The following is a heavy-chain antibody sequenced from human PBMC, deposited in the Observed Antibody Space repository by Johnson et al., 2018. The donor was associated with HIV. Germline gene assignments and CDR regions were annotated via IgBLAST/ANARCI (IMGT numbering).Heavy chain of an antibody. J-gene: IGHJ3*02. D-gene: IGHD6-19*01. CDR1: GFTFSSYA. Sequence: QEQLVESGGGVVRPGGSLRLSCAASGFTFSSYAMHWVRQAPGKGLEWVAVISYDGSNKYYADYVKGRFTISRDNSKNTLYLQMNSLRAEDTAVYYCARGRSSGWYGRVDAFYIWGQGTMVTVSS. V-gene: IGHV3-30-3*01. CDR2: ISYDGSNK. CDR3: ARGRSSGWYGRVDAFYI.